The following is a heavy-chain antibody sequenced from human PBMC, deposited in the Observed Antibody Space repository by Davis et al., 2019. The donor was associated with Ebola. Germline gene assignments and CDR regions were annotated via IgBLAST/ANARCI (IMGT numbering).Heavy chain of an antibody. CDR3: AKDDYGDRRGSFAP. CDR1: GFTFSSYA. Sequence: GESLKISCAASGFTFSSYAMSWVRQAPGKGLEWVSGISGSGDSTYDAESAKGRFTISRDNSKNTLFLQMNSLRADDTAIYYCAKDDYGDRRGSFAPWGQGTLVTVSS. V-gene: IGHV3-23*01. D-gene: IGHD4-17*01. CDR2: ISGSGDST. J-gene: IGHJ5*02.